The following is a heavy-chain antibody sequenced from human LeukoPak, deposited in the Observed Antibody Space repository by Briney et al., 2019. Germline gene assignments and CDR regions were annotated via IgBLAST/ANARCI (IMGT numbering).Heavy chain of an antibody. D-gene: IGHD2-2*02. CDR3: ARDPLYCGSSTCYNYYHSMDV. Sequence: GGSLRLSCAASGFTFSSYSMHWVRQAPGKGLEWVSYISSSSTVHYADSVRGRFTISRDSAKNSLYLQMNSLGDEDTAVYYCARDPLYCGSSTCYNYYHSMDVWGQGTTVTVSS. V-gene: IGHV3-48*02. J-gene: IGHJ6*02. CDR1: GFTFSSYS. CDR2: ISSSSTV.